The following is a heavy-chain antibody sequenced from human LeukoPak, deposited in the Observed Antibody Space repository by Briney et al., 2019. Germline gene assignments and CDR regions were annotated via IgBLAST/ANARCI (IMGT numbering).Heavy chain of an antibody. Sequence: GGSLRLSCAASGFTNSSYAMSWVRQAPGKGLEWVSAISGSGGSTYYADSVKGRFTISRYNAKNTLFLDMHSLRPGDSAVYYCARSAVRGVACDYWGQGTLLTVSS. CDR2: ISGSGGST. V-gene: IGHV3-23*01. D-gene: IGHD3-10*01. CDR3: ARSAVRGVACDY. J-gene: IGHJ4*02. CDR1: GFTNSSYA.